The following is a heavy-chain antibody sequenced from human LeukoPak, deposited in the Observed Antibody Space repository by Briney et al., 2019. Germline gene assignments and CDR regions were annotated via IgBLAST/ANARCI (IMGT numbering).Heavy chain of an antibody. CDR2: IWFDGIRK. D-gene: IGHD4-17*01. CDR1: GFTFSNYG. CDR3: ARDHRTTVTVYYFDY. Sequence: QPGRSLRLSCAASGFTFSNYGMHWVRQVPGKGLEWVAAIWFDGIRKYYADSVKGRLTISRDNSKNTLYLQMNSLRAEDTAVYYCARDHRTTVTVYYFDYWGQGTLVTVSS. V-gene: IGHV3-33*01. J-gene: IGHJ4*02.